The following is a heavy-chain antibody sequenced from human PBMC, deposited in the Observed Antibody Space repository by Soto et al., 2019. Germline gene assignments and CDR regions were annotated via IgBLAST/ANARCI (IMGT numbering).Heavy chain of an antibody. D-gene: IGHD6-13*01. CDR1: GFTFSSYA. CDR3: ARGSGEIAAAAGGFDP. CDR2: ISYDGSNK. Sequence: QVQLVESGGGVVQPGRSLRLSCAASGFTFSSYAMHWVRQAPGKGLEWVAVISYDGSNKYYADSAKGRFTISRDNSKNTLYLQMNSLRAEDTAVYYCARGSGEIAAAAGGFDPWGQGTLVTVSS. V-gene: IGHV3-30-3*01. J-gene: IGHJ5*02.